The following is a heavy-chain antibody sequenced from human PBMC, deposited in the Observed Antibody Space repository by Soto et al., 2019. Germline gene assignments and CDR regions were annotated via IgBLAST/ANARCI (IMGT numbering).Heavy chain of an antibody. J-gene: IGHJ4*02. Sequence: GGSLRLSCAASGFTFSSYAMSWVRQAPGKGLEWVSAISGSGGSTYYADSVKGRFTISRDNSKNTLYLQMNSLRAEDTAVYYCAKGGPRITMIVVVNSAVFDYWGQGNLVTVSS. CDR1: GFTFSSYA. CDR2: ISGSGGST. V-gene: IGHV3-23*01. CDR3: AKGGPRITMIVVVNSAVFDY. D-gene: IGHD3-22*01.